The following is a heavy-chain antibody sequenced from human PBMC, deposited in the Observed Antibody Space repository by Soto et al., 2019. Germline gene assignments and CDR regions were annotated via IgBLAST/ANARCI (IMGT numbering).Heavy chain of an antibody. CDR1: GGSISSGGYY. J-gene: IGHJ4*02. D-gene: IGHD1-26*01. Sequence: KSSETLSLTCTVSGGSISSGGYYWSWIRQHPGKGLEWIGYIYYSGSTYYNPSLKSRVTISVDTSKNQFSLKLSSVTAADTAVYYCARGRIGATYFDYWGQGTLVTVSS. CDR2: IYYSGST. CDR3: ARGRIGATYFDY. V-gene: IGHV4-31*03.